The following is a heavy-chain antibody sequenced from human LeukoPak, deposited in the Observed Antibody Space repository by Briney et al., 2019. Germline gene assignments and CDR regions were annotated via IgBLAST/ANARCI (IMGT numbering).Heavy chain of an antibody. CDR2: IYYSGST. V-gene: IGHV4-39*07. Sequence: PSETLSLTCTVSGGSISSSSYYWGWIRQPPGKGLEWIGSIYYSGSTYYNPSLKSRVTISVDTSKNQFSLKLSSVTAADTAVYYCARIAYHEESWGQGTLVTVSS. D-gene: IGHD1-14*01. CDR1: GGSISSSSYY. J-gene: IGHJ4*02. CDR3: ARIAYHEES.